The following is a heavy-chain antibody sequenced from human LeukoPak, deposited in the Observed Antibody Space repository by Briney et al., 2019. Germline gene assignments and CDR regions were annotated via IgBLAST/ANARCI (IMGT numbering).Heavy chain of an antibody. V-gene: IGHV1-2*02. CDR2: INPNTGGT. Sequence: ASVKVSCKASGYTFTGYGISWVRQAPGQGLEWMGWINPNTGGTTFAEKFQGRVTMTRDTSISTAYMELSRVTSDDTAVYYCARSPVYSYDTTDPYDGLYNWFDPWGQGTLVTVSS. CDR3: ARSPVYSYDTTDPYDGLYNWFDP. D-gene: IGHD3-22*01. J-gene: IGHJ5*02. CDR1: GYTFTGYG.